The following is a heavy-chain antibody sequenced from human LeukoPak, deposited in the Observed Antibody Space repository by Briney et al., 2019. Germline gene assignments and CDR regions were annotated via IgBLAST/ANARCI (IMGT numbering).Heavy chain of an antibody. D-gene: IGHD5-12*01. J-gene: IGHJ4*02. CDR3: ARDVDLDY. CDR1: GGSISSYY. Sequence: SETLSHTCTVPGGSISSYYWSWIRQPPGKGREWMGYIYYSGSTNYNPSLKSRVTISVDTSKNQFSLKLSSVTAADTAVYYCARDVDLDYWGQGTLVTVSS. V-gene: IGHV4-59*12. CDR2: IYYSGST.